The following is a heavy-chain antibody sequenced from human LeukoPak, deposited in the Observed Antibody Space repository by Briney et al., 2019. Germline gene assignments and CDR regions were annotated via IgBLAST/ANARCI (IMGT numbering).Heavy chain of an antibody. CDR3: ARVDGTEYCSSTSCPQP. D-gene: IGHD2-2*01. CDR1: GGTFSSYA. V-gene: IGHV1-69*05. CDR2: IIPIFGTA. Sequence: SVKVSCKASGGTFSSYAISWVRQAPGQGLEWMGGIIPIFGTANYAQKFQGRVTITTDESTSTAYMELSSLRSEDTAVYYCARVDGTEYCSSTSCPQPWGQGTLVTVSS. J-gene: IGHJ1*01.